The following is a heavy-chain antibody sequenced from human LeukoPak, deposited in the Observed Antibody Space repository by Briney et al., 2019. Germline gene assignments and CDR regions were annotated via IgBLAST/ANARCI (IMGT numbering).Heavy chain of an antibody. Sequence: PGGSLRLSCAASGFTFSSYAMHWVRQAPGKGLEWVAVISYDGSNKYYADSVKGRFSISRDNSKNTLYLQMNSLRAEDTAVYYCAKDAMVRGVDDAFDIWGQGTMVTVSS. CDR2: ISYDGSNK. V-gene: IGHV3-30*04. CDR1: GFTFSSYA. D-gene: IGHD3-10*01. CDR3: AKDAMVRGVDDAFDI. J-gene: IGHJ3*02.